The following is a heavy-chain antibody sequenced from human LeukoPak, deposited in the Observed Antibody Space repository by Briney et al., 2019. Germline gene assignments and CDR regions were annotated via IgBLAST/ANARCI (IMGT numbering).Heavy chain of an antibody. CDR1: GGSFSGYY. CDR2: INHSGST. D-gene: IGHD3-10*01. Sequence: KPSETLSLTCAVYGGSFSGYYWGWIRQPPGKGLEWIGEINHSGSTNYNPSLKSRVTISVDTSKNQFSLKLSSVTAADTAVYYCARGNPSGGSGSPPWYYYYYMDVWGKGTTVTISS. J-gene: IGHJ6*03. CDR3: ARGNPSGGSGSPPWYYYYYMDV. V-gene: IGHV4-34*01.